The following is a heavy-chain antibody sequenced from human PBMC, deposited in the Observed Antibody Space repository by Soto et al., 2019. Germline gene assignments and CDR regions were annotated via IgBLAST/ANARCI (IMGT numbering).Heavy chain of an antibody. D-gene: IGHD6-13*01. Sequence: QVHLVQSGAEVKKPGSSVKVSCKAPGGTFSNHAINWVRQAPGQGLEWMGRIIPIFTTTNYAQKFQGRVTRTADDSTLTASMELSSLKHDGTAIYYCAREVAADGTFREDVFDIGGQGTSVTVSS. J-gene: IGHJ3*02. CDR1: GGTFSNHA. CDR2: IIPIFTTT. V-gene: IGHV1-69*12. CDR3: AREVAADGTFREDVFDI.